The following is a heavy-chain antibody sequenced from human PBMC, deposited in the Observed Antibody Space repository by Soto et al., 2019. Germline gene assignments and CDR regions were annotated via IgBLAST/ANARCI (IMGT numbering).Heavy chain of an antibody. CDR2: IYHSGST. CDR1: GGSVSVGDYS. V-gene: IGHV4-30-2*01. D-gene: IGHD5-18*01. J-gene: IGHJ6*02. Sequence: PSETLSLTCAVSGGSVSVGDYSLSWIRQPPGKGLEWIGYIYHSGSTYYSPSLKSRVTISVDRSNNQVSLNLRSVKVADAAVYYCARVSSGNNYDYSMDVWGQGTRVTVSS. CDR3: ARVSSGNNYDYSMDV.